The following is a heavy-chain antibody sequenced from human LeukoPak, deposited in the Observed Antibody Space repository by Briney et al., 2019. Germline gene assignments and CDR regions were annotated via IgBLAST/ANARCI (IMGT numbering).Heavy chain of an antibody. CDR3: ASGAAAG. V-gene: IGHV3-30-3*01. J-gene: IGHJ4*02. CDR1: GFTFSSYA. CDR2: ISYDGSNK. D-gene: IGHD6-13*01. Sequence: PGGSLRLSCAASGFTFSSYAMHWVRQAPGKGLEWVAVISYDGSNKYYADSVKGRFTISRDNSKNTLYLQMNSLRAEDTAVHYCASGAAAGWGQGTLVTVSS.